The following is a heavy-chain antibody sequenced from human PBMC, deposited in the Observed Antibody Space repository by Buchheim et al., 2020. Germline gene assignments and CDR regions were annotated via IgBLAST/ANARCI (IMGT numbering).Heavy chain of an antibody. CDR1: GFTFTSAW. Sequence: VQLVESGGGLVKPGGSLRLSCEGSGFTFTSAWMVWVRQAPGKGLEWVGRIKSKVDGETTDFASPMKGRISISRDDSKNMVFLQIDNLKVEDTAVYYCTTGSRGYWGQGTL. CDR3: TTGSRGY. D-gene: IGHD3-10*01. V-gene: IGHV3-15*01. J-gene: IGHJ4*02. CDR2: IKSKVDGETT.